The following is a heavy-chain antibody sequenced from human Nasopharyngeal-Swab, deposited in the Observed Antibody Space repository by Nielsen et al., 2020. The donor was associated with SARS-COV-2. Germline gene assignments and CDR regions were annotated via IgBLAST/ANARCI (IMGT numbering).Heavy chain of an antibody. CDR2: INPNSGGT. J-gene: IGHJ4*02. CDR1: GYTFTGYY. CDR3: ARDQRYFGPYYFDY. V-gene: IGHV1-2*04. Sequence: ASVKVSCKASGYTFTGYYMHWVRQAPGQGLEWMGWINPNSGGTNYAQKFQGWVTMTRDTSTSTVYMELSSLRSEDTAVYYCARDQRYFGPYYFDYWGQGTLVTVSS. D-gene: IGHD3-9*01.